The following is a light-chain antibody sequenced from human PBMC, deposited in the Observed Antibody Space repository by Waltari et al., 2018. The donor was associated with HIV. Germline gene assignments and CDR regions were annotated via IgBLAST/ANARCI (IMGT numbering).Light chain of an antibody. J-gene: IGLJ1*01. CDR1: SLRGFF. Sequence: SELTQDPVVSVALGQTIKITCQGDSLRGFFANWYQQRPGQAPVLVVYGANRRPSGIPDRFSASNSGSTSSLIISDSQAVDEADYYCHSRDTNSDHYVFGGGTRVIV. V-gene: IGLV3-19*01. CDR3: HSRDTNSDHYV. CDR2: GAN.